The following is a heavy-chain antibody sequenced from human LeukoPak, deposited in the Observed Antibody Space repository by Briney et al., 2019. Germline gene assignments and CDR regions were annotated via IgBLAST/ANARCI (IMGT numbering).Heavy chain of an antibody. D-gene: IGHD4-23*01. V-gene: IGHV3-20*04. J-gene: IGHJ4*02. CDR3: ARGTTVVLNGLFDY. Sequence: PGGSLRLSCAASGFTFSSYEMNWVRQAPGKGLEWVSGINWSGGSTGYADSVKGRFTISRDNAKNSLYLQMNSLRAEDTALYYCARGTTVVLNGLFDYWGQGTLVTVSS. CDR2: INWSGGST. CDR1: GFTFSSYE.